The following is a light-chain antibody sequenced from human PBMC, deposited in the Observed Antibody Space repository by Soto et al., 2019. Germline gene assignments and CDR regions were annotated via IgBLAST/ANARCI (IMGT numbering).Light chain of an antibody. CDR3: CSFAGSYTWV. CDR1: SSDVGGYNY. V-gene: IGLV2-11*01. J-gene: IGLJ2*01. Sequence: QSALTQPRSVSGSPGQSVTISCTGTSSDVGGYNYVSWYQQHPGKAPKLMIYDVSKRPSGVPDRFSASKSGNTASLTISGLQAEDAADYYCCSFAGSYTWVFGGGTKLTVL. CDR2: DVS.